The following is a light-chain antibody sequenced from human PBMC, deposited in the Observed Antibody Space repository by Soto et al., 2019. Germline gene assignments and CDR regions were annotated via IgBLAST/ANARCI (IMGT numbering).Light chain of an antibody. V-gene: IGLV2-11*01. CDR3: CSYSDTYTYV. Sequence: QSALTQPRSVSESPGQSVTISCTGTSSDVGGYDYLSWYQQHPGKAPKLLIYGVSERPSGVPDRFSGSKSGSTASLTISGLQAEDEAVYYCCSYSDTYTYVFGTGTKVTV. J-gene: IGLJ1*01. CDR1: SSDVGGYDY. CDR2: GVS.